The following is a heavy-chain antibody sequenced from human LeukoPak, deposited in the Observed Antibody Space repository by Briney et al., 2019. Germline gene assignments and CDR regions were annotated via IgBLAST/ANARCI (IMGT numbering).Heavy chain of an antibody. CDR3: ARGRAGDYGNYWYFDL. CDR1: GGSISSGGYS. CDR2: IYHSGST. V-gene: IGHV4-30-2*01. Sequence: SETLSLTCAVSGGSISSGGYSWSWIRQPPGKGLEWIGYIYHSGSTYYNPSLKSRVTISVDRSKNQFPLKLSSVTAADTAVYYCARGRAGDYGNYWYFDLWGRGTLVTVSS. D-gene: IGHD4-17*01. J-gene: IGHJ2*01.